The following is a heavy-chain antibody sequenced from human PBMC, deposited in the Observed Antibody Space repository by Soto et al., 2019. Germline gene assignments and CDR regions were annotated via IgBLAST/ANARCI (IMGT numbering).Heavy chain of an antibody. Sequence: QVQLQQWGAGLLKPSETLSLTCAVYGGSFSGYYWSWIRQPPGKGLEWIGEINHSGSTNYNPSLKSRVTISVDTSKNQFSLKLSSVTAADTAVYYCARVGYSSSQQPFDYWGQGTLVTVSS. CDR3: ARVGYSSSQQPFDY. CDR2: INHSGST. J-gene: IGHJ4*02. CDR1: GGSFSGYY. D-gene: IGHD6-13*01. V-gene: IGHV4-34*01.